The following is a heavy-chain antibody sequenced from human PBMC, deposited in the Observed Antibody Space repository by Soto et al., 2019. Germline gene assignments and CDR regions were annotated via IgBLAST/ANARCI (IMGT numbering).Heavy chain of an antibody. J-gene: IGHJ6*02. Sequence: GGSLRLSCAASGFTFSGSAMHWVRQDSGKGLEWVGRIRSKANNYATAYAASVEGRFTISRDDSKNTAHLQMNSLKTEDTAVYYCASDTARVYYGLDVWGLGTTVTVSS. CDR3: ASDTARVYYGLDV. V-gene: IGHV3-73*01. CDR2: IRSKANNYAT. CDR1: GFTFSGSA. D-gene: IGHD5-18*01.